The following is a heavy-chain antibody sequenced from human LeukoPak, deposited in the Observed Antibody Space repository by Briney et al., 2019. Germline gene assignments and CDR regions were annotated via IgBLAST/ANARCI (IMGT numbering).Heavy chain of an antibody. Sequence: VASVKVSCKASGYTFTGYYMHWVRQAPGQGLEWMGWINPNSGGTNYAQKFQGRVTMTRDTSISTAYMELSRLRSDDTAVYYCARGPLYDILTGYPSGKYYYGMDVWGQGTTVTVSS. D-gene: IGHD3-9*01. CDR1: GYTFTGYY. CDR3: ARGPLYDILTGYPSGKYYYGMDV. V-gene: IGHV1-2*02. CDR2: INPNSGGT. J-gene: IGHJ6*02.